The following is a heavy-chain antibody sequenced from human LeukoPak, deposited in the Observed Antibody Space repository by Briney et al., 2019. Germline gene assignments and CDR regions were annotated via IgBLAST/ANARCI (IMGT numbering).Heavy chain of an antibody. J-gene: IGHJ4*02. D-gene: IGHD3-10*01. CDR3: ARGGWFGELFEPFDY. CDR2: IYTSGST. V-gene: IGHV4-4*07. Sequence: PSETPSLNCTVAGGSIRSCDWSCIRQPAGNGLEAIGRIYTSGSTNYNPSLKSRVTMSVDTSKNQFSLKLSSVTAADTAVYYCARGGWFGELFEPFDYWGQGTLVTVSS. CDR1: GGSIRSCD.